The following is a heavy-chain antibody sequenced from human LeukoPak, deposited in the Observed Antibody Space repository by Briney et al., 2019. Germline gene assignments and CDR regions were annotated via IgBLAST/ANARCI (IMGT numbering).Heavy chain of an antibody. Sequence: GGSLRLSCVASGFTVNTNHMNWVRQAPGRGLEWVSAISGSGGSTYYADSVKGRFTISRDNSKNTLYLQMNSLRAEDTAVYYCAKTRPPYCSGGSCYHFDYWGQGTLVTVSS. CDR3: AKTRPPYCSGGSCYHFDY. J-gene: IGHJ4*02. V-gene: IGHV3-23*01. CDR2: ISGSGGST. CDR1: GFTVNTNH. D-gene: IGHD2-15*01.